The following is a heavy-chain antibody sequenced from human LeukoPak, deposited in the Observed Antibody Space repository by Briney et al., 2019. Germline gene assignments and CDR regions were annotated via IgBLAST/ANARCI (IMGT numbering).Heavy chain of an antibody. CDR2: IYHSGST. CDR3: ARSEVVITTNWFDP. Sequence: SETLSLTCAVSGGSISSGGYSWSWIRQPPGKGLEWIGYIYHSGSTYYNPSLKSRVTISVDRSKNQFSLKLSSVTAADTAVYYCARSEVVITTNWFDPWGQGTLVTVSS. V-gene: IGHV4-30-2*01. J-gene: IGHJ5*02. D-gene: IGHD3-22*01. CDR1: GGSISSGGYS.